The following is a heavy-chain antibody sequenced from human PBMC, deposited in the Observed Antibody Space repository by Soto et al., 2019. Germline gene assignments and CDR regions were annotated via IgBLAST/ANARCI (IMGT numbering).Heavy chain of an antibody. J-gene: IGHJ4*02. Sequence: SETLSLTCSVSGASIRSGGYYWSWLRQSPGKGLEWIGHIYYTGSTFYSPSLRSRLTISLDTPKNQFSLDLNSVTTADTAMYYCARIEMASIKWGRGTLVTVSP. V-gene: IGHV4-31*03. CDR3: ARIEMASIK. CDR1: GASIRSGGYY. CDR2: IYYTGST. D-gene: IGHD5-12*01.